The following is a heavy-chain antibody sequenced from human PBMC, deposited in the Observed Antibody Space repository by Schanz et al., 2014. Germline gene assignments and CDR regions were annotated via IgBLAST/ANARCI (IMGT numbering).Heavy chain of an antibody. Sequence: EVRLVESGGGLVKPGGSLRLSCAASGFSFSTYGMTWVRQAPGKGLEWVSSISSSSMYIYQADAMRGRFTISRDNAKNSLYLQMNSLRAEDTAIYFCAKDAAYYDSVIFPDHWGQGTLVTVSS. J-gene: IGHJ4*02. CDR1: GFSFSTYG. CDR3: AKDAAYYDSVIFPDH. D-gene: IGHD3-22*01. V-gene: IGHV3-21*04. CDR2: ISSSSMYI.